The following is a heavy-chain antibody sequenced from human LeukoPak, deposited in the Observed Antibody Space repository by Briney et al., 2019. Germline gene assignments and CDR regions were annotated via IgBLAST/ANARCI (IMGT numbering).Heavy chain of an antibody. CDR2: IKQDGSGK. CDR3: ARDPLYSGSYYQDY. CDR1: GFTFSSYW. J-gene: IGHJ4*02. Sequence: PGGSLRLSCAASGFTFSSYWMSWVRQAPGKGLEWVANIKQDGSGKYYVDSVKGRFTISRDNAKNSLYLQMNSLRAEDTAVYYCARDPLYSGSYYQDYWGQGTPVTVSS. V-gene: IGHV3-7*01. D-gene: IGHD1-26*01.